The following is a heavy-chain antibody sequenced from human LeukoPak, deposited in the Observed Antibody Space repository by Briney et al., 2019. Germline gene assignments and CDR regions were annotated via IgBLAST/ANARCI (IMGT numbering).Heavy chain of an antibody. V-gene: IGHV4-34*01. Sequence: SETLSLTCAVYGGSFSGYYWSWIRQPPGKGLEWIGEINHSGSTNYNPSLKSRVTISVDTSKNQFSLKLSSVTAADTAVYYCARATGGGIYYDSSGYLYYFDYWGQGTLVTVSS. CDR2: INHSGST. J-gene: IGHJ4*02. CDR1: GGSFSGYY. CDR3: ARATGGGIYYDSSGYLYYFDY. D-gene: IGHD3-22*01.